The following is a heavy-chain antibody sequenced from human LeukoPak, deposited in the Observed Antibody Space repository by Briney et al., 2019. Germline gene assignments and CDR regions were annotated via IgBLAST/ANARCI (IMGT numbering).Heavy chain of an antibody. D-gene: IGHD3-10*01. Sequence: ASVKVSCKASGYTFTSYDINWVRQATGQGLEWMGWMNPNSGNTGYAQKFQGRVTMTRNTSISTAYMELSSLRSEDTAVYYRAGSYGSGSYSLYYYGMDVWGQGTTATVSS. CDR2: MNPNSGNT. CDR3: AGSYGSGSYSLYYYGMDV. CDR1: GYTFTSYD. V-gene: IGHV1-8*01. J-gene: IGHJ6*02.